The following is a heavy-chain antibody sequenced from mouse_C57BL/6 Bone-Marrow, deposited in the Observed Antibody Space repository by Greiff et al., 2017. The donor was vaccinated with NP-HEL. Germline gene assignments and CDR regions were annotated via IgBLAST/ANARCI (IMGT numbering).Heavy chain of an antibody. V-gene: IGHV1-69*01. CDR2: IDPSDSYT. D-gene: IGHD2-4*01. Sequence: QVQLQQPGAELVMPGASVKLSCKASGYTFTSYWMHWVKQRPGQGLEWIGEIDPSDSYTNYNQKFKGKSTLTVDKSSSTASMQLSSLTSEDSAVDYCARERDDYSFADWGQGTLVTVSA. J-gene: IGHJ3*01. CDR3: ARERDDYSFAD. CDR1: GYTFTSYW.